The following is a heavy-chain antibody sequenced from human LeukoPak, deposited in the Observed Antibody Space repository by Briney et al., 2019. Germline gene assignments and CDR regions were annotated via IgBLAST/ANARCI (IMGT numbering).Heavy chain of an antibody. Sequence: GGSLRLSCAASGFTFSSYAMSWVRQGPGKGLEWVSEISGSGGSTYYADSVKGRFTISRDNSKNSLYLQMNSLRTEDTALYYCAKDIRSGSHTFPVAFDYWGQGTLVTVSS. J-gene: IGHJ4*02. CDR3: AKDIRSGSHTFPVAFDY. CDR1: GFTFSSYA. V-gene: IGHV3-43*02. CDR2: ISGSGGST. D-gene: IGHD1-26*01.